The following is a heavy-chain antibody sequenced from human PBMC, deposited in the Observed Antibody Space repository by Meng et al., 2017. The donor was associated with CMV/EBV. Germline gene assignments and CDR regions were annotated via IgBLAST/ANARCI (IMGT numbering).Heavy chain of an antibody. Sequence: ASVKVSCKASGYTFTGYYMHWVRQAPGQGLEWMGWINPSGGSTSYAQKFQGRVTMTRDTSTSTVYMELSSLRSEDTAVYYCARAGDGDAHFDYWGQGTLVTVSS. D-gene: IGHD4-17*01. J-gene: IGHJ4*02. V-gene: IGHV1-46*01. CDR3: ARAGDGDAHFDY. CDR1: GYTFTGYY. CDR2: INPSGGST.